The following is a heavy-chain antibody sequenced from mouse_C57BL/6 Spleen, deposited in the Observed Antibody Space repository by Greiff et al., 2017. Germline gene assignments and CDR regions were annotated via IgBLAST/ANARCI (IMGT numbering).Heavy chain of an antibody. D-gene: IGHD1-1*01. CDR2: INPNNGGT. Sequence: EVQLQQSGPELVKPGASVKISCKASGYTFTDYYMNWVKQSHGKSLEWIGDINPNNGGTRSNQKFQGKATLTVDTSSSTAYMERRSLTSEDSAVYYCARLITTVVAYYFDYWCPGTTLTVSS. CDR1: GYTFTDYY. J-gene: IGHJ2*01. CDR3: ARLITTVVAYYFDY. V-gene: IGHV1-26*01.